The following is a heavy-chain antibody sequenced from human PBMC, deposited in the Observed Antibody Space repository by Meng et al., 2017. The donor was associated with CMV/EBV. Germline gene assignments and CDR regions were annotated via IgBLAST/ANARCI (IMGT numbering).Heavy chain of an antibody. J-gene: IGHJ6*02. Sequence: ASVKVSCKASGYTFTSYYMHWVRQVPGQGLEWMGIINPSGGSTSYAQKFQGRVTMTRDTSTSTVYMELSSLRSEDTAVYYCARVPRYRFGGSYGMDVWGQGTTVTVSS. D-gene: IGHD3-16*01. CDR3: ARVPRYRFGGSYGMDV. V-gene: IGHV1-46*01. CDR1: GYTFTSYY. CDR2: INPSGGST.